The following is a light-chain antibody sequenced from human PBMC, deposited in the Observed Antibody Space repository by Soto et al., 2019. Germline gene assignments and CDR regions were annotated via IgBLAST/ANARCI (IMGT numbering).Light chain of an antibody. CDR2: GAS. CDR1: QSVSSD. CDR3: QQYNNWPRT. J-gene: IGKJ1*01. V-gene: IGKV3-15*01. Sequence: EIVMTQSPATLSVSPGERATLSCRASQSVSSDLAWYHQKPGQAPRLLTYGASTRATGIPARFSGSGSGTEFTLTINSLQSEDFAVYYCQQYNNWPRTFGQGTKVDI.